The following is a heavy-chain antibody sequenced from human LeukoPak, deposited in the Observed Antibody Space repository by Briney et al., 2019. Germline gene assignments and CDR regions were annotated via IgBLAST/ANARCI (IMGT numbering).Heavy chain of an antibody. J-gene: IGHJ6*03. CDR1: GGSFSGYY. D-gene: IGHD3-9*01. V-gene: IGHV4-34*01. CDR2: INHSGST. Sequence: TSETLSLTCAVYGGSFSGYYWSWIRQPPGKGLEWIGEINHSGSTNYNPSLKSRVTISVDTSKNQFSLKLSSVTAADTAVYYCARQNQDYDILTGYYYYYYMDVWGKGTTVTISS. CDR3: ARQNQDYDILTGYYYYYYMDV.